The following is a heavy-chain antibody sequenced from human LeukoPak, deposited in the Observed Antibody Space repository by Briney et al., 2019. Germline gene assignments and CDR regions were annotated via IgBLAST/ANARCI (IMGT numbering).Heavy chain of an antibody. Sequence: SETLSLTCTVSSGSISSYYWSWIRQPPGKGLEWIGYIYTSGSTNYNPSLKSRVTISVDTSKNQFSLKLSSVTAADTAVYYCARHKGSSDDFDYWGQGTLVTVSS. CDR2: IYTSGST. CDR3: ARHKGSSDDFDY. J-gene: IGHJ4*02. V-gene: IGHV4-4*09. D-gene: IGHD6-6*01. CDR1: SGSISSYY.